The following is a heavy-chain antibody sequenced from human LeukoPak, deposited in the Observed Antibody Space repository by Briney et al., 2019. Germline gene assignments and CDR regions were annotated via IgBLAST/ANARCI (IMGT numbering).Heavy chain of an antibody. CDR1: GFTFSSYG. J-gene: IGHJ4*02. CDR3: ARDFSLQLFDY. Sequence: GGSLRLSCAASGFTFSSYGFHWVRQAPGKGLEWVAVIWSDGSYKYYADSVKGRFTISRDDSKNTLYLQMNSLRVEDTAVYYCARDFSLQLFDYWGQGTLDTVFS. D-gene: IGHD5-24*01. CDR2: IWSDGSYK. V-gene: IGHV3-33*01.